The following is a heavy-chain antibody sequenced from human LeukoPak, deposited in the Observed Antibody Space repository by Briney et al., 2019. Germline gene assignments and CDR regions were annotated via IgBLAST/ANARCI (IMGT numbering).Heavy chain of an antibody. Sequence: PSETLSPTCAVYGGSFSNYYWSWIRQPPGKGLEWIGEINDSGRTNYNPSLMSRVTVSVDTPKNQFSLRLTSVTATDTAVYYCARRWNYGRNYYIDVWGKGATVSVSS. CDR1: GGSFSNYY. J-gene: IGHJ6*03. V-gene: IGHV4-34*01. CDR3: ARRWNYGRNYYIDV. D-gene: IGHD1-7*01. CDR2: INDSGRT.